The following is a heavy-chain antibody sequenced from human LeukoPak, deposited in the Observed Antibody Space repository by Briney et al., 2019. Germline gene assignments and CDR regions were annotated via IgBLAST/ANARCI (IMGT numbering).Heavy chain of an antibody. CDR2: IYSGGST. J-gene: IGHJ4*02. CDR3: AREGYDILTGYSDY. V-gene: IGHV3-53*01. D-gene: IGHD3-9*01. Sequence: GGSLRLSCAASGFTVSSNYMSWVRQAPGKGLEWVSVIYSGGSTYYADSVKGRFTISRDNSKNTLYLQMNSLRAEDTAVYYCAREGYDILTGYSDYWGQGTLVTVSS. CDR1: GFTVSSNY.